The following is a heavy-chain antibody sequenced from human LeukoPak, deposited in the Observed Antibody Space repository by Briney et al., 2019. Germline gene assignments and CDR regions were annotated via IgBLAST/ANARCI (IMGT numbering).Heavy chain of an antibody. D-gene: IGHD6-19*01. CDR2: ISGSGGST. J-gene: IGHJ1*01. CDR1: GFTFSSYA. Sequence: GGPLRLCCAASGFTFSSYAMSWVRQAPGKGLGWGSAISGSGGSTYYADSVKGRFTISRDNSKNTLYLQMNSLRAEDTAVYYCAKGASSGWYTPSDYFQHWGQGTLVTVSS. V-gene: IGHV3-23*01. CDR3: AKGASSGWYTPSDYFQH.